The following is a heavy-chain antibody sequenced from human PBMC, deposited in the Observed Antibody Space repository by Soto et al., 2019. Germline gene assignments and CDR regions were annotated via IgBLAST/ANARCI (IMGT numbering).Heavy chain of an antibody. V-gene: IGHV3-21*01. CDR3: ARAGAYDSIWGTYRADWFDP. CDR2: ISGSGSDI. CDR1: GFTFSSYS. Sequence: EVQVVESGGGLVKPGGSLRLSCAASGFTFSSYSINWVRQAPGKGLEWVSSISGSGSDIYYADSVKGRFTISRDNAKNSLYLQINSLRAEDTAVYYCARAGAYDSIWGTYRADWFDPWGQGTLVTVSS. D-gene: IGHD3-16*02. J-gene: IGHJ5*02.